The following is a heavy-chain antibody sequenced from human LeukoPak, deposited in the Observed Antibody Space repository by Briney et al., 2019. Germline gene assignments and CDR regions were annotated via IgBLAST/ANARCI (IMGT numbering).Heavy chain of an antibody. D-gene: IGHD3-9*01. CDR3: ARFQLRYFDPFDY. CDR2: IKQDGSEK. CDR1: GFTFSSYW. Sequence: GGSLRLSCAASGFTFSSYWMSWVRQAPGKGLEWVANIKQDGSEKYYVDSVKGRFTISRDNAKNSLYLQMNSLRAEDTAVYYCARFQLRYFDPFDYWGQGTLVPVSS. J-gene: IGHJ4*02. V-gene: IGHV3-7*01.